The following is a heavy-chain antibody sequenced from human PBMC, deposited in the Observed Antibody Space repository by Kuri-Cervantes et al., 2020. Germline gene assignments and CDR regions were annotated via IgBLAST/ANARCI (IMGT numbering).Heavy chain of an antibody. CDR2: IIPIFGTA. D-gene: IGHD6-13*01. J-gene: IGHJ4*02. CDR3: ARDAPGYSSSWYIPNFDY. Sequence: SVKVSCRASGGTFSSYAISWVRQAPGQGLEWMGGIIPIFGTANYAQKFQGRVTITADKSTSTAYMELSSLRSEDTAVYYCARDAPGYSSSWYIPNFDYWGQGTLVTVSS. CDR1: GGTFSSYA. V-gene: IGHV1-69*06.